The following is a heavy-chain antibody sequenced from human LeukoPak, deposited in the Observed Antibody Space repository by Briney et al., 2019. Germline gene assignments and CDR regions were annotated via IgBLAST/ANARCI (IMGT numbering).Heavy chain of an antibody. J-gene: IGHJ4*02. CDR1: NX. Sequence: NXXSXVRQPPGXXXXXXGEIYHSGSTNYNPSLKXRVTISVEXXKNQFSLKMSSVTAADTAVYYCXXXXXXXXXXYXYGWFDYWGQGILVTVSS. D-gene: IGHD3-22*01. V-gene: IGHV4-4*02. CDR3: XXXXXXXXXXYXYGWFDY. CDR2: IYHSGST.